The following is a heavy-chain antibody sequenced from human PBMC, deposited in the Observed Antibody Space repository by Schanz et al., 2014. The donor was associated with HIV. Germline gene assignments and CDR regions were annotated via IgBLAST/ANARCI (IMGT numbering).Heavy chain of an antibody. Sequence: QVQLVQSGAEVKKPGASVKVSCKASGYIFTSNVISWVRQAPGQGLEWMGGIIPIFGTANYAQKFQGRVTITADKSTSTAYMELSSLRSEDTAVYYCARYPRLIDYNTSQGMDVWGQGTTVTVSS. CDR2: IIPIFGTA. J-gene: IGHJ6*02. V-gene: IGHV1-69*06. CDR3: ARYPRLIDYNTSQGMDV. D-gene: IGHD1-20*01. CDR1: GYIFTSNV.